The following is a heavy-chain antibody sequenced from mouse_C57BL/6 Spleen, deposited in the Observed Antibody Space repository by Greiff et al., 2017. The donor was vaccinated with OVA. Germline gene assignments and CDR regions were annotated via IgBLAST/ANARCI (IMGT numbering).Heavy chain of an antibody. CDR3: AREGVTTVAPFAY. J-gene: IGHJ3*01. CDR1: GYTFTSYW. V-gene: IGHV1-64*01. Sequence: QVQLQQPGAELVKPGASVKLSCKASGYTFTSYWMHWVKQRPGQGLEWIGMIHPNSGSTNYNEKFKSKATLTVDKSSSTAYMQLSSLTSEDSAVYYCAREGVTTVAPFAYGGQGTLVTVSA. CDR2: IHPNSGST. D-gene: IGHD1-1*01.